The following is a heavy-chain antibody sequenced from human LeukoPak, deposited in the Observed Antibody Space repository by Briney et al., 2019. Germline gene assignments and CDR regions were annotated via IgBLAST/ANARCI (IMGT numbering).Heavy chain of an antibody. CDR1: GYTFTGYY. J-gene: IGHJ6*02. Sequence: ASVKVSCKASGYTFTGYYMHWVRQAPGQGLEWMGWINPNSGGTNYAQKFQGWVTMTRDKSISTAYMELSRLRSDDTAVYYCARGGMLQTYYDFWSGYRNYYYYYGMDVWGQGTTVTVSS. CDR3: ARGGMLQTYYDFWSGYRNYYYYYGMDV. V-gene: IGHV1-2*04. D-gene: IGHD3-3*01. CDR2: INPNSGGT.